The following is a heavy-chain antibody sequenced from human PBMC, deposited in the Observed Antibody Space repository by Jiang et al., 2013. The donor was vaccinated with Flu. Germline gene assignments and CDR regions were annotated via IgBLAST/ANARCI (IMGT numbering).Heavy chain of an antibody. V-gene: IGHV3-33*01. CDR2: IWYDGSNK. D-gene: IGHD2-2*01. CDR1: GFTFSSYG. CDR3: AREYCSSTSCSFDY. J-gene: IGHJ4*02. Sequence: QLLESGGGVVQPGRSLRLSCAASGFTFSSYGMHWVRQAPGKGLEWVAVIWYDGSNKYYADSVKGRFTISRDNSKNTLYLQMNSLRAEDTAVYYCAREYCSSTSCSFDYWGQGTLVTVSS.